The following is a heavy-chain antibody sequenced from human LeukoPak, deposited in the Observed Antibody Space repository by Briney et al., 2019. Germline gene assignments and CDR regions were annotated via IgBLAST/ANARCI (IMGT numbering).Heavy chain of an antibody. CDR2: IHYDGSNN. D-gene: IGHD6-13*01. J-gene: IGHJ4*02. CDR3: AKDHGSSDWYYFDY. Sequence: GGSLRLSCAASGFTFSSYAMHWVRQAPGKGLEGGAFIHYDGSNNYYAGSGKGRFTIYRENSKNTVYMQMNTLRADDTAVYYCAKDHGSSDWYYFDYWGQGTLVTVSS. V-gene: IGHV3-30*02. CDR1: GFTFSSYA.